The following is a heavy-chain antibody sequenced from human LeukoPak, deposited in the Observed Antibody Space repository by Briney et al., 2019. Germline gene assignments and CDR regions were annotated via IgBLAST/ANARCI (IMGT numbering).Heavy chain of an antibody. J-gene: IGHJ4*02. CDR1: GFTFNSYA. Sequence: GGSLRLSCAASGFTFNSYAMSWVRQAPGKGLEWVAVISYDGSNKYYADSVKGRFTISRDNSKNTLYLQMNSLRAEDTAVYYCAKPDTETDIVVVVAAPPPFDYWGQGTLVTVSS. D-gene: IGHD2-15*01. CDR2: ISYDGSNK. V-gene: IGHV3-30*18. CDR3: AKPDTETDIVVVVAAPPPFDY.